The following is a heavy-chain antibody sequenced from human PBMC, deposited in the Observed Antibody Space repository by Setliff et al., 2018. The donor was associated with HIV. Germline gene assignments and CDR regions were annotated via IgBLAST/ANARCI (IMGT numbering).Heavy chain of an antibody. CDR3: VSRQLGGVDF. V-gene: IGHV1-8*01. CDR1: GYNIVDYD. CDR2: MNPNTGDT. D-gene: IGHD2-8*02. Sequence: ASVKVSCKAYGYNIVDYDINWVRQAPGQGLDWMGWMNPNTGDTGFAQRFQDRFIMTSDTATNTAFLELKSLTSDDTAVYYCVSRQLGGVDFWGQGTLVTVSS. J-gene: IGHJ4*02.